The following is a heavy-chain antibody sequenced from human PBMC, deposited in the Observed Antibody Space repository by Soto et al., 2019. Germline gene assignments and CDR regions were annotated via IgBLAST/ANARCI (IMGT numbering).Heavy chain of an antibody. Sequence: PGGSLLLSCVASGFTFSIYWMSWVRQAPGKGLEWVANIKLDGSDEYYVDSVKGRFTISIDNAKNSLYLQMNNLRAEDTAVYYCARTWNSDYTADAFAIWGEGTMVTVSS. CDR3: ARTWNSDYTADAFAI. J-gene: IGHJ3*02. D-gene: IGHD3-3*01. CDR1: GFTFSIYW. V-gene: IGHV3-7*01. CDR2: IKLDGSDE.